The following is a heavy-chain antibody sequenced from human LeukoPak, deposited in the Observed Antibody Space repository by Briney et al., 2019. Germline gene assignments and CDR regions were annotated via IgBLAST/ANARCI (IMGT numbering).Heavy chain of an antibody. D-gene: IGHD2-2*01. Sequence: SVKVSCKASGGTFSSYAISWVRQAPGQELEWMGRIIPILGIANYAQKFQGRVTITADKSTSTAYMELSSLRSEDTAVYYCARDRCSSTSCYSNWFDPWGQGTLVTVSS. CDR3: ARDRCSSTSCYSNWFDP. J-gene: IGHJ5*02. CDR1: GGTFSSYA. V-gene: IGHV1-69*04. CDR2: IIPILGIA.